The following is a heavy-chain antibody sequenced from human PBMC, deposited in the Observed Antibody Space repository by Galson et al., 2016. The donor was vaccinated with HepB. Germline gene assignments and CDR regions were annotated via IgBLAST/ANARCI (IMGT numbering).Heavy chain of an antibody. J-gene: IGHJ4*02. D-gene: IGHD1-26*01. CDR1: GGSISSGGYY. V-gene: IGHV4-31*03. CDR3: ARERIVGAGIFDC. CDR2: IYHSGSA. Sequence: TLSLTCSVSGGSISSGGYYWTWIRQRPGKGPEKIGYIYHSGSADYNPSLKSRVVISVDTSTNQFSLKLTSVTAVDTAVYYCARERIVGAGIFDCWGQGALVTVAS.